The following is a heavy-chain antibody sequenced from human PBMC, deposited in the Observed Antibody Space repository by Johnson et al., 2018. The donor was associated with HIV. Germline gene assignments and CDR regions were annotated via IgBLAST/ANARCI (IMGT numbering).Heavy chain of an antibody. Sequence: VESGGGVVQPGGSLRLSCAASGFTFSSDAMSWARRPPGKGLEGVPVIGERGGTNYHADSVKGRFTISRDNSKNTLYLQMNNLRAEDTAMYYCARETRDDAFDIWGRGTMVTVSS. D-gene: IGHD4-11*01. J-gene: IGHJ3*02. V-gene: IGHV3-23*04. CDR2: IGERGGTN. CDR3: ARETRDDAFDI. CDR1: GFTFSSDA.